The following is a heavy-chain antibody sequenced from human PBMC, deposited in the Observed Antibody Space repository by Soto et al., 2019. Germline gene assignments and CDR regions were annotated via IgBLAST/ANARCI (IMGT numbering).Heavy chain of an antibody. CDR2: INHSGST. D-gene: IGHD3-3*01. Sequence: SETLSLTCAVYGGSFSGYYWSWIRQPPGKGLEWIGEINHSGSTNYNPSLKSRVTISVDTSKNQFSLKLSSVTAADTAVYYCARGFGVVCPALDYWGQGTLVTVSS. V-gene: IGHV4-34*01. CDR3: ARGFGVVCPALDY. J-gene: IGHJ4*02. CDR1: GGSFSGYY.